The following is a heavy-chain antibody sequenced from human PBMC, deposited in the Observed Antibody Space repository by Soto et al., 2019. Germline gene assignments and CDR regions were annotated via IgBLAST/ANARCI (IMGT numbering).Heavy chain of an antibody. CDR1: GYTFTSYG. V-gene: IGHV1-69*13. CDR3: ARGGQMATIRDYYGMDV. D-gene: IGHD5-12*01. J-gene: IGHJ6*02. CDR2: IIPIFGTA. Sequence: GASVKVSCKASGYTFTSYGISWVRQAPGQGLEWMGWIIPIFGTANYAQKFQGRVTITADESTSTAYMELSSLRSEDTAVYYCARGGQMATIRDYYGMDVWGQGTTVTVSS.